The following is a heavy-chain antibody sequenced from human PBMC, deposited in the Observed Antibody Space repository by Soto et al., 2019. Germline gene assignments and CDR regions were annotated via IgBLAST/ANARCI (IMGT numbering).Heavy chain of an antibody. J-gene: IGHJ5*02. V-gene: IGHV1-46*01. CDR3: ARGDPYDILTGIYWFDP. CDR2: INPSGGST. Sequence: ASVKVSCTSSGYTFTTYYMHWVLQAPGQLLEWMGIINPSGGSTSYAQKFQGRVTMTRDTSTSTAYMELRSLRSDDTAVYYCARGDPYDILTGIYWFDPWGQGTLVTVSS. D-gene: IGHD3-9*01. CDR1: GYTFTTYY.